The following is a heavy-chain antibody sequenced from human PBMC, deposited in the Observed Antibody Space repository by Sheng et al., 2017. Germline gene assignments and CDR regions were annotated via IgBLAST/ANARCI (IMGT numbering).Heavy chain of an antibody. V-gene: IGHV1-2*02. CDR3: ARAAGGASFDY. D-gene: IGHD6-13*01. Sequence: QVQLVQSGAEVKKPGASVKVSCKASGYTFSDYYIHWVRQAPGQGLECVGWMNSKSGGTNYAQKFQGRVTMTRDTSISTAYMELSSLTSDDTAVYYCARAAGGASFDYWG. J-gene: IGHJ4*01. CDR1: GYTFSDYY. CDR2: MNSKSGGT.